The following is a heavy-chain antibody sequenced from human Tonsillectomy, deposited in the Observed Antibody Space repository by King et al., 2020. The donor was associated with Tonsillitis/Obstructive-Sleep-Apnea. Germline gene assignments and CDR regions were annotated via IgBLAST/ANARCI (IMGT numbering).Heavy chain of an antibody. CDR1: GGSISSYY. D-gene: IGHD2-2*01. Sequence: QLQESGPGLVKPSETLSLTCTVSGGSISSYYWSWSRQPPGKGLGWSGYIFYSGSTNYNPSLKIRVTISVETSKNQFSLKLSSVTVADTAVYYCARDHCSSTSCYGNYYYMDVWGKGTTVTVSS. J-gene: IGHJ6*03. CDR3: ARDHCSSTSCYGNYYYMDV. CDR2: IFYSGST. V-gene: IGHV4-59*01.